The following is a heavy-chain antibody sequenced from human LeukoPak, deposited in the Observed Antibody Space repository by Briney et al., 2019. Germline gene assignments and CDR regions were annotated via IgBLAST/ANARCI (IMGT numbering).Heavy chain of an antibody. CDR1: GGSFSGYY. Sequence: SSETLSLTCAVYGGSFSGYYWSWIRQPPGKGLEWIGEINHSGSTNYNPFLKSRVTISVDTSKNQFSLKLSSVTAADTAVYYCARDAPQNLANRYYYYGMDVWGQGTTVTVSS. D-gene: IGHD5-12*01. CDR3: ARDAPQNLANRYYYYGMDV. V-gene: IGHV4-34*01. J-gene: IGHJ6*02. CDR2: INHSGST.